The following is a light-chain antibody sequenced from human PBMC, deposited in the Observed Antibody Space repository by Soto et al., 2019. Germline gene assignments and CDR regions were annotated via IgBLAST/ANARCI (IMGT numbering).Light chain of an antibody. Sequence: EIVLTQSPATLSLSPGERATLSCRASQSVSSNLAWYQQKPGQAPTLLXYGASTRATGIPARFSGSGSGTDFTLTISRLEPEDFAVYYCQQRTNWPPWTFGQGTKVDIK. CDR3: QQRTNWPPWT. CDR2: GAS. CDR1: QSVSSN. V-gene: IGKV3-11*01. J-gene: IGKJ1*01.